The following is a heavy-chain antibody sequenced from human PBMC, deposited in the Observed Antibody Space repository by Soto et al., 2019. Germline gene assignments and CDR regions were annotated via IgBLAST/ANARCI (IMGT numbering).Heavy chain of an antibody. CDR1: GFTFSSNW. D-gene: IGHD2-2*01. Sequence: EVQLVESGGGLVQPGGSLRLSCAASGFTFSSNWMDWVRQAPGKGLEWVANINQDGSEKHYIDSVKGRFTISRDNAKNSLYLQMNSLTAEDSALYYCSPALNFWGHGTLVTVSS. V-gene: IGHV3-7*01. J-gene: IGHJ4*01. CDR2: INQDGSEK. CDR3: SPALNF.